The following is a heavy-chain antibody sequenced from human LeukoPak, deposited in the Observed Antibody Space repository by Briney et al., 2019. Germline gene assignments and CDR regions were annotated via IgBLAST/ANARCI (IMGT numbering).Heavy chain of an antibody. J-gene: IGHJ5*02. CDR1: GGSISSYY. D-gene: IGHD4/OR15-4a*01. V-gene: IGHV4-4*07. Sequence: PSETLSLTCTVSGGSISSYYWSWIRQPAGKGLEWIGRIYSSGSTDYNPSLKSRVTISVDTSKNQFSLKLSSVTAADTAVYYCARERYDGNFGWFDPWGQGTLVTVSS. CDR2: IYSSGST. CDR3: ARERYDGNFGWFDP.